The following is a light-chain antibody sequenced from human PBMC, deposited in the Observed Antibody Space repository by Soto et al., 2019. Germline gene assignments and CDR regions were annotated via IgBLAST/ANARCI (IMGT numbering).Light chain of an antibody. V-gene: IGKV1-5*03. CDR1: QSISGW. CDR3: QQYNSYWT. CDR2: KAS. Sequence: DIPMTQSPSTLSAYVGDRVTITCRASQSISGWLAWYQQKPGKAPKLLIYKASTLESGVPSRFSGSGSGTEFTLTISSLQPDDFATYYCQQYNSYWTFGQGTKVEI. J-gene: IGKJ1*01.